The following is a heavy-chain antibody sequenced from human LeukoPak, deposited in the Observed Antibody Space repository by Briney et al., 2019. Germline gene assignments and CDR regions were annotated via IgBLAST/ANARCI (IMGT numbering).Heavy chain of an antibody. D-gene: IGHD1-26*01. Sequence: SVKVSCKASGGTFSSYAISWVRQAPGQGLEWMGGIIPIFGTANYAQKFQGRVTITADKSTSTAYMELSSLRSEDTAVYYCARLGIGGSHYYYYYMDVWGKGTTVTVSS. CDR2: IIPIFGTA. CDR3: ARLGIGGSHYYYYYMDV. CDR1: GGTFSSYA. V-gene: IGHV1-69*06. J-gene: IGHJ6*03.